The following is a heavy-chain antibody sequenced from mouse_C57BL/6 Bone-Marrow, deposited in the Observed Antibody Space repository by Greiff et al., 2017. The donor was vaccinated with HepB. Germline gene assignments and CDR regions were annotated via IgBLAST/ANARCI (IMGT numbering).Heavy chain of an antibody. CDR3: ARSPPYYYGSSDWYFDV. D-gene: IGHD1-1*01. CDR2: IYPGDGDT. CDR1: GYAFSSSW. V-gene: IGHV1-82*01. Sequence: VQLQQSGPELVKPGASVKISCKASGYAFSSSWMNWVKQRPGKGLEWIGRIYPGDGDTNYNGKFKGKATLTADKSSSTAYMQLSSLTAEDSAVYCCARSPPYYYGSSDWYFDVWGTGTTVTVSS. J-gene: IGHJ1*03.